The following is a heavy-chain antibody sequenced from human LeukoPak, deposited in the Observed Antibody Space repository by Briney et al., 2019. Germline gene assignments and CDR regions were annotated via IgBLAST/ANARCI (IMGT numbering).Heavy chain of an antibody. CDR2: IYHSGST. D-gene: IGHD4-23*01. Sequence: PSGTLSLTCAVSGGSINSNNWWSWVRQPPGKGLEWIGEIYHSGSTNYNPSLKSRVTISVDKSKKQFSLKLSSVTAADTAVYYCARRPVVLDAFDIWGQGTMVTVSS. CDR1: GGSINSNNW. CDR3: ARRPVVLDAFDI. J-gene: IGHJ3*02. V-gene: IGHV4-4*02.